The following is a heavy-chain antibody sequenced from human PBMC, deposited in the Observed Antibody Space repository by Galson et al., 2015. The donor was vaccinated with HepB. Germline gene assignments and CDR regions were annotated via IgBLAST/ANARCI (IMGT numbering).Heavy chain of an antibody. CDR1: GFTFTKYG. CDR2: IWSDGSDK. CDR3: ARDRTYCGSPSCSRMGPNY. V-gene: IGHV3-33*01. D-gene: IGHD2-2*01. Sequence: SLRLSCATSGFTFTKYGMHWVRPAPGKGLEWVALIWSDGSDKNYADSVKGRFTISRDNSKNTVSLQMDSLRAEDTAVYYCARDRTYCGSPSCSRMGPNYWGQGTLVTVSS. J-gene: IGHJ4*02.